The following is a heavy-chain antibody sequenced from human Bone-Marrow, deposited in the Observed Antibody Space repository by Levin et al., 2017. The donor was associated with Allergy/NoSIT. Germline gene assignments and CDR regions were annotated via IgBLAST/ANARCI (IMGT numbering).Heavy chain of an antibody. J-gene: IGHJ4*02. V-gene: IGHV3-23*01. CDR1: GFTFSSYA. D-gene: IGHD6-13*01. CDR2: ISGSGGST. Sequence: GGSLRLSCAASGFTFSSYAMSWVRQAPGKGLEWVSGISGSGGSTFYAESVKGRFTISRDNSKNTLYLQMNSLRAEDTAVYYCARKWTLSANWYACDYWGQGTLVTVSS. CDR3: ARKWTLSANWYACDY.